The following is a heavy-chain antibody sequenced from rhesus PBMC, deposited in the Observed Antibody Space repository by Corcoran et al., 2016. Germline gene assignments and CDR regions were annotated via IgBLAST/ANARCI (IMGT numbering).Heavy chain of an antibody. J-gene: IGHJ4*01. V-gene: IGHV2-174*01. D-gene: IGHD3-22*01. CDR3: ARRRGWSDYSYFDY. CDR2: IYWDDDK. CDR1: GFSISTSGLG. Sequence: QVTLKESGPALVKPTQTLTLTCTFSGFSISTSGLGVGWIRQPPGKALEWLALIYWDDDKYYRTSLKRRITISKDNSKNQVVLKMTNMDPVDTATYYCARRRGWSDYSYFDYWGQGVLVTVSS.